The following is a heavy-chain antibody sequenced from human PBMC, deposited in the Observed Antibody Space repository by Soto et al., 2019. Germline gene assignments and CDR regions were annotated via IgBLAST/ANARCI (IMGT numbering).Heavy chain of an antibody. D-gene: IGHD3-22*01. J-gene: IGHJ4*02. CDR1: GGSIRSSDDY. V-gene: IGHV4-30-4*01. CDR2: IYYSGSA. Sequence: SGTLSLTCTVSGGSIRSSDDYWTWIRQPPGKGLEWIGYIYYSGSANYNPSLKSRVTISVDTSRNQFSLKLNSVTAADTAVYFCARATYYSDTGGSPPLDYWGQGTLVTVSS. CDR3: ARATYYSDTGGSPPLDY.